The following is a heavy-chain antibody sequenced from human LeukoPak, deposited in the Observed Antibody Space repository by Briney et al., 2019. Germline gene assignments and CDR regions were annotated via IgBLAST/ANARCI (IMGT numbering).Heavy chain of an antibody. CDR2: IIPIFGTA. D-gene: IGHD3-10*01. V-gene: IGHV1-69*01. CDR3: ARSRHYYGSGRESGIYNWFDP. CDR1: GGTFSSYA. J-gene: IGHJ5*02. Sequence: SVTVSCKDSGGTFSSYAISWVRQAPGQGLEWMGGIIPIFGTANYAQKFQGRVTITADESTSTAYMELSSLRSEDTAVYYCARSRHYYGSGRESGIYNWFDPWGQGTLVTVSS.